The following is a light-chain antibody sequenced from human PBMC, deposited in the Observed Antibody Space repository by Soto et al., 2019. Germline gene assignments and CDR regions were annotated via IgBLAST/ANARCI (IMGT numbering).Light chain of an antibody. V-gene: IGKV1-39*01. Sequence: DIQMTQSQSSLSASVGARVTITCRESQSISSYLNWYHQKPGKAPKLLIYAASSLQSGVPSRFSGSGSGTDFTLTISSLQPEDFATYYCQQSYSTPITFGQGTRLEIK. CDR2: AAS. J-gene: IGKJ5*01. CDR1: QSISSY. CDR3: QQSYSTPIT.